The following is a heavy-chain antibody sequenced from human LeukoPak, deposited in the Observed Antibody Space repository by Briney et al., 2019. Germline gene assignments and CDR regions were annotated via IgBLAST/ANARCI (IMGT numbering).Heavy chain of an antibody. V-gene: IGHV4-39*01. J-gene: IGHJ4*02. Sequence: KASETLSLTCTVSGGSISSSSYYWGWIRQPSGKGLEWIGSIYYSGSTYYNPSLKSRVTISVDTSKNQFSLKLSSVTAADTAVYYCARRRHSGYDSNFDYWGQGTLVTVSS. CDR1: GGSISSSSYY. CDR3: ARRRHSGYDSNFDY. D-gene: IGHD5-12*01. CDR2: IYYSGST.